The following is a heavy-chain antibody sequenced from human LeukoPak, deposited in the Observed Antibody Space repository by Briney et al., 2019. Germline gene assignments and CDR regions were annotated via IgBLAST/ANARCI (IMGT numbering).Heavy chain of an antibody. D-gene: IGHD2-15*01. J-gene: IGHJ4*02. V-gene: IGHV4-39*01. CDR3: SGGTKLNDY. CDR2: IYYSAST. CDR1: GCSISSSSYY. Sequence: PSETLSLTCTASGCSISSSSYYWGRLRQPPGKGLEWIGSIYYSASTYYNPSLKSRVTISVDTYKNQFSLKLSSVTAAETAVYYCSGGTKLNDYWGQGTLATVSS.